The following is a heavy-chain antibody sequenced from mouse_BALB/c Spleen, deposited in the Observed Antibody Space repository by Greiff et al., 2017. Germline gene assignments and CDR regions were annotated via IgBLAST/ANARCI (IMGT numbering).Heavy chain of an antibody. D-gene: IGHD2-1*01. Sequence: VQLKESGPELVKPGASVRISCKASGYTFTSYYIHWVKQRPGQGLEWIGWIYPGNVNTKYNEKFKGKATLTADKSSSTAYMQLSSLTSEDSAVYFCARRGNYVAMDYWGQGTSVTVSS. J-gene: IGHJ4*01. CDR2: IYPGNVNT. CDR3: ARRGNYVAMDY. V-gene: IGHV1S56*01. CDR1: GYTFTSYY.